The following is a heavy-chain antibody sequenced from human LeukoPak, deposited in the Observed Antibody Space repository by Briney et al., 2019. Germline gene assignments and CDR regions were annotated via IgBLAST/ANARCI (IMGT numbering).Heavy chain of an antibody. CDR3: ARDLNGYYDSSGYSGTWDY. J-gene: IGHJ4*02. V-gene: IGHV3-30*04. D-gene: IGHD3-22*01. CDR1: GFTFSSYE. Sequence: GGSLRLSCAASGFTFSSYEMNWVRQAPGKGLEWVAVISYDGSNKYYADSVKGRFTISRDNSKNTLYLQMNSLRAEDTAVYYCARDLNGYYDSSGYSGTWDYWGQGTLVTVSS. CDR2: ISYDGSNK.